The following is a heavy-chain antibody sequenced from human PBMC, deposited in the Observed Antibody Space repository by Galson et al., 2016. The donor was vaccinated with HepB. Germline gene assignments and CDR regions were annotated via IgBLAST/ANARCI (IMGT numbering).Heavy chain of an antibody. Sequence: SLRLSCAASGFTFSYYAMHWVHQAPGKGLEWVSIIWHDGSTIHYTNSVKGRFTISRDNSKNTFYLQMNSLRVEDTAVYHCVRSYGGNTAYFDHWGQGTLVTVSS. CDR1: GFTFSYYA. J-gene: IGHJ4*02. V-gene: IGHV3-33*01. CDR3: VRSYGGNTAYFDH. D-gene: IGHD4-23*01. CDR2: IWHDGSTI.